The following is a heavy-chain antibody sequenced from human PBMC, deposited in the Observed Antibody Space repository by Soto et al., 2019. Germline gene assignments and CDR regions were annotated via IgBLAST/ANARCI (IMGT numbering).Heavy chain of an antibody. Sequence: SQTLSLTCAISGDSVSSNSAAWNWIRQSPSRGLEWLGRTYYRSRWYNDYAVSMKSRITVXXDXXXNXFXXXLXSVTPEDTAVYYFARTEGYFDYWGQGFQVTVSS. CDR3: ARTEGYFDY. CDR2: TYYRSRWYN. CDR1: GDSVSSNSAA. V-gene: IGHV6-1*01. J-gene: IGHJ4*02.